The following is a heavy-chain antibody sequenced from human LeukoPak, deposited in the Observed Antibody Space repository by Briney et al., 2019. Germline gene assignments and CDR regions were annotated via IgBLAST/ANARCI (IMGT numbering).Heavy chain of an antibody. CDR3: ASGNYGDYVPGWDY. V-gene: IGHV4-59*08. Sequence: SETPSLTCTVSGGSISSYYWSWIRQPPGKGLEWIGYIYYSGSTNYNPSLKSRVTISVDTSKNQFSLKLSSVTAADTAVYYCASGNYGDYVPGWDYWGRGTLVTVSS. CDR1: GGSISSYY. D-gene: IGHD4-17*01. J-gene: IGHJ4*02. CDR2: IYYSGST.